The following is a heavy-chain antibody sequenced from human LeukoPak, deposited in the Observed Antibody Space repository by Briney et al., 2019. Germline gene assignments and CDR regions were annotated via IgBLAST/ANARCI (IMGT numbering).Heavy chain of an antibody. CDR3: ARDRYYYDSSGYYLPTRIDY. CDR1: GGTFSSYA. J-gene: IGHJ4*02. CDR2: IIPIFGTA. D-gene: IGHD3-22*01. V-gene: IGHV1-69*13. Sequence: ASVKVSCKASGGTFSSYAISWVRQAPGQGLEWMGGIIPIFGTANYAQKFQGRVTITADESTSTAYVELSSLRSEDTAVYYCARDRYYYDSSGYYLPTRIDYWGQGTLVTVSS.